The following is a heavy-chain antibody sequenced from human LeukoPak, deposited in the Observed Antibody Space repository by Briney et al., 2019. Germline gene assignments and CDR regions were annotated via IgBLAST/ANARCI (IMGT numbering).Heavy chain of an antibody. J-gene: IGHJ4*02. V-gene: IGHV4-59*01. D-gene: IGHD3-10*01. CDR2: IYYSGST. CDR1: GGSITGSY. CDR3: ATAGPISGRHNYFDS. Sequence: KPSETLSLTCTFSGGSITGSYWSWLRQPPGKGLEYIGYIYYSGSTNYNPSLKSRVTISVDTSENQFSLKLTSVTAADTAVYYCATAGPISGRHNYFDSWGQGTLVTVSS.